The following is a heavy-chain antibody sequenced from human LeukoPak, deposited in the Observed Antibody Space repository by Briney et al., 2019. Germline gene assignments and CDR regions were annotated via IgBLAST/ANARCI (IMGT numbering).Heavy chain of an antibody. CDR1: GGSISSYY. CDR3: ARSVFGVVMNYYYMDV. V-gene: IGHV4-4*07. CDR2: IYTSGST. D-gene: IGHD3-3*01. Sequence: SETLSLTCTVSGGSISSYYWSWIRQPAGKVLEWIGRIYTSGSTNYNPSLKSRVTMSVDTSKNQFSLKLSSVTAADTAVYYCARSVFGVVMNYYYMDVWGKGTTVTVSS. J-gene: IGHJ6*03.